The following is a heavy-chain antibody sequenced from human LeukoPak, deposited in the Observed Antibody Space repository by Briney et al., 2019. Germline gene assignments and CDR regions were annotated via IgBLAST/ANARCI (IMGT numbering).Heavy chain of an antibody. D-gene: IGHD6-6*01. CDR1: GGSISSYY. V-gene: IGHV4-59*01. CDR2: IYYSGST. CDR3: ARGGRGTIAARSAFDI. Sequence: SETLSLTCTVSGGSISSYYWSWIRQPPGKGLEWIGYIYYSGSTNYNPSLKSRVTISVDTSKNQFSLKLSSVTAADTAVYYCARGGRGTIAARSAFDIWGQGTMVTVSS. J-gene: IGHJ3*02.